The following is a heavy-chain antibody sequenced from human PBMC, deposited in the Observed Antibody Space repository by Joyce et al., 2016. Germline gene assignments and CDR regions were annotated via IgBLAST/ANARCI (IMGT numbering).Heavy chain of an antibody. CDR2: SKREGSIT. J-gene: IGHJ4*02. CDR1: GFTFSSYW. CDR3: ARVFAEYLYVFDY. Sequence: EVQLVESGGGLVQPGGSLRLSCAASGFTFSSYWLHWGRQAPGVGAVWVSRSKREGSITNCSDSVKSRFTMSRDNARNTMLLQMKDLGGEDTAVYYGARVFAEYLYVFDYWGQGSLVSVSS. D-gene: IGHD2-2*02. V-gene: IGHV3-74*01.